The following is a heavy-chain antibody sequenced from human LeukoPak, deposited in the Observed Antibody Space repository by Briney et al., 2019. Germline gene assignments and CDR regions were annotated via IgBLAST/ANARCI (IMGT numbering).Heavy chain of an antibody. J-gene: IGHJ1*01. V-gene: IGHV1-2*02. CDR3: ARDPPHSWELLPLSSQH. D-gene: IGHD1-26*01. CDR2: INPNSGGT. CDR1: GYTFTSYY. Sequence: ASVKVSCKASGYTFTSYYMHWVRQAPGQGLEWMGWINPNSGGTNYAQKFQGRVTMTRDTSISTAYMELSRLRSDDTAVYYCARDPPHSWELLPLSSQHWGQGTLVTVSS.